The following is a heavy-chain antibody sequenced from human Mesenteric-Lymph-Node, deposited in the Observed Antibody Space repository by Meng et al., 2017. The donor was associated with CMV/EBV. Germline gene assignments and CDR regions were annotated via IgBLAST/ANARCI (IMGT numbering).Heavy chain of an antibody. J-gene: IGHJ5*02. CDR3: ARYCSSTSCYNQLDWFDP. CDR1: GGTFSSYA. Sequence: KVSCKASGGTFSSYAISWVRQAPGQGLEWMGGIIPIFGTANYAQKFQGRVTITTDESTSTAYMELSSLRSEDTAVYYCARYCSSTSCYNQLDWFDPWGQGTLVTVSS. V-gene: IGHV1-69*05. D-gene: IGHD2-2*02. CDR2: IIPIFGTA.